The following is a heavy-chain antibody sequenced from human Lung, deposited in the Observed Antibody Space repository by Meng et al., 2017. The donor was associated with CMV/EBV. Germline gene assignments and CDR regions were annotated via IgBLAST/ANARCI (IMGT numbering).Heavy chain of an antibody. J-gene: IGHJ5*02. CDR1: GDSIRRSAHY. V-gene: IGHV4-31*03. Sequence: TVSGDSIRRSAHYGTWIRQNPGKGLEWIGYIYYSGSTYSNPSLKSRVTISVETSKDQFSLRLISVTAADAAVYYCARLGGFLNWFDPWGQGTLVTSPQ. D-gene: IGHD2-15*01. CDR3: ARLGGFLNWFDP. CDR2: IYYSGST.